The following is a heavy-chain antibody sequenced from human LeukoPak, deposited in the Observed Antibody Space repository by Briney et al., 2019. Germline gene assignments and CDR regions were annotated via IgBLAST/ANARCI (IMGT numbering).Heavy chain of an antibody. V-gene: IGHV3-30*02. CDR2: IRYDGSNK. J-gene: IGHJ4*02. D-gene: IGHD3-22*01. CDR1: GFTFSSYC. CDR3: AKVKGDYYDSSGYFDY. Sequence: GGSLTLSCAASGFTFSSYCMHCVRQAPGKGLEWVAFIRYDGSNKYYADSVKGRFTISRDNSKNTLYLQMNSLRAEDTAVYYCAKVKGDYYDSSGYFDYWGQGTLVTVSS.